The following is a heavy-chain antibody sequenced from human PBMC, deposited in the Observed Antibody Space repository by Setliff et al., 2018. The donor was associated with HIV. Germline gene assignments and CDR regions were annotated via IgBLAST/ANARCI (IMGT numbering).Heavy chain of an antibody. CDR1: GFTFSDHY. CDR2: TTNKADSYNT. Sequence: PGGSLRLSCAASGFTFSDHYMDWVRQAPGKGLEWVGRTTNKADSYNTNYAASVKGRFTIARDDSKKSLYLQMNSLKIEDTAVYYCTTDLPYGYHNDYWGPGTLVTVSS. D-gene: IGHD2-2*01. CDR3: TTDLPYGYHNDY. J-gene: IGHJ4*02. V-gene: IGHV3-72*01.